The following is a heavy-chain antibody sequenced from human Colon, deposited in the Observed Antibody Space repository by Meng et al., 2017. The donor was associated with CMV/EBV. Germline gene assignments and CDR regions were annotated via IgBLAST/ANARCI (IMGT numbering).Heavy chain of an antibody. V-gene: IGHV3-21*01. D-gene: IGHD3-3*01. CDR3: ARDGVRITIFGVDLYGMDV. Sequence: GGPLRLSCAVSGFTLRNYNMNWVRQAPAKGLEWVSSISSTGHDMFYADSVKGRFTISTDNAKNTVYLEMNSLTAEDTAVYYCARDGVRITIFGVDLYGMDVWGQGTAVTVSS. CDR2: ISSTGHDM. J-gene: IGHJ6*02. CDR1: GFTLRNYN.